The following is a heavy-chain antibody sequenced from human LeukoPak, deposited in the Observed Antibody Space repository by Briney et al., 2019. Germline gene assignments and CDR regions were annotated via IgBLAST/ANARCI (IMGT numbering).Heavy chain of an antibody. V-gene: IGHV3-48*01. CDR3: ARSTTPDY. J-gene: IGHJ4*02. CDR1: GFTFSNFW. D-gene: IGHD1-1*01. CDR2: ISSSSSTI. Sequence: GGSLRLSCADSGFTFSNFWMNWVRQAPGKGLEWVSYISSSSSTIYYADSVKGRFTISRDNAKNSLYLQMNSLRAEDTAVYYCARSTTPDYWGQGTLVTVSS.